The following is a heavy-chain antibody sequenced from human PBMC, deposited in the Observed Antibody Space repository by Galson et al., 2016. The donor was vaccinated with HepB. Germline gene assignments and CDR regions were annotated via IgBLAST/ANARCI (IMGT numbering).Heavy chain of an antibody. Sequence: SVKVSCKASGYTFTSYGISWVRQAPGQGLEWMGWISAYNGNANYEQKPRGRVTMTTDTSTSKVYMELRSLRSEDTAVYYCARDAVSGNYYFLDYWGQGTLVTVSS. D-gene: IGHD1-26*01. CDR3: ARDAVSGNYYFLDY. CDR1: GYTFTSYG. CDR2: ISAYNGNA. V-gene: IGHV1-18*01. J-gene: IGHJ4*02.